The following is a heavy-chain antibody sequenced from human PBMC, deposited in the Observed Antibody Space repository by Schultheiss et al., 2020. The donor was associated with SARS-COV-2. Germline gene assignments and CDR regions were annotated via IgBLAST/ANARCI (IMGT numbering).Heavy chain of an antibody. J-gene: IGHJ5*02. D-gene: IGHD3-10*01. CDR1: GGSFSGYY. Sequence: SETLSLTCAVYGGSFSGYYWSWIRQPPGKGLEWIGEINHSGSTYYNPSLKSRVTISVDTSKNQFSLKLSSVTAADTAVYYCAREDSSGRFDPWGQGTLVTVSS. CDR2: INHSGST. V-gene: IGHV4-34*01. CDR3: AREDSSGRFDP.